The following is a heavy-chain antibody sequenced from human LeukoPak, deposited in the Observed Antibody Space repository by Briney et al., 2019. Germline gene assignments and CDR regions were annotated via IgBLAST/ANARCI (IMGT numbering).Heavy chain of an antibody. CDR3: ASAGIQLMGY. J-gene: IGHJ4*02. CDR1: GYTFTGYY. CDR2: INPSGGST. V-gene: IGHV1-46*01. D-gene: IGHD5-18*01. Sequence: GASVKVSCKASGYTFTGYYMHWVRQAPGQGLEWMGIINPSGGSTSYAQKFQGRVTMTRDTSTSTVYMELSSLRSEDTAVYYCASAGIQLMGYWGQGTLVTVSS.